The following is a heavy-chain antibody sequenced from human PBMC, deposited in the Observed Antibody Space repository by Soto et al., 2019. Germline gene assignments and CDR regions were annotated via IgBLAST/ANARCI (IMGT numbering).Heavy chain of an antibody. J-gene: IGHJ4*02. Sequence: QVQLQQWGAGLLKPSETLSLTCAVYGGSFSDYYWSWIRQPPGKGLEWIGEISHSGSTNFNPSLKSRVTILIDTSKSQFSLRLSSVTASDTAVYYCAKDWYNYGEFDYWGQGTLVTVSS. V-gene: IGHV4-34*01. CDR3: AKDWYNYGEFDY. CDR2: ISHSGST. D-gene: IGHD1-1*01. CDR1: GGSFSDYY.